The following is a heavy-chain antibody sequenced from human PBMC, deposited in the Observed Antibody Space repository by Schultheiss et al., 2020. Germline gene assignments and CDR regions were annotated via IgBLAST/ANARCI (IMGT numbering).Heavy chain of an antibody. V-gene: IGHV3-74*01. CDR2: INSDGGST. J-gene: IGHJ6*02. CDR1: GSTFRSDW. CDR3: ARDLRLYYYDSSGYGMDV. D-gene: IGHD3-22*01. Sequence: GGSLRLSCAASGSTFRSDWMHWARQAPGKGLVWVSRINSDGGSTNYADSVKGRFTISRDNAKNTLYLQMNSLRAEDTAVYYCARDLRLYYYDSSGYGMDVWGQGTTVTVSS.